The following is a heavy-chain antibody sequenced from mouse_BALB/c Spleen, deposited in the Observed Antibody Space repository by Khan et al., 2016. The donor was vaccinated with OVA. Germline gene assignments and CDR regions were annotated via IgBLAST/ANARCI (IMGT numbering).Heavy chain of an antibody. V-gene: IGHV2-2*03. Sequence: QVRLQQPGPGLVQPSQSLSITCTVSGFSLNNYSVHWVRQSPGKGLEWLGVIWSAGSTDYNAAFISRLTISKDNSRSQVFFKMNSLQSNDTAIYYCARRGYDYGRGALFAYWGQGTLVTVSA. D-gene: IGHD2-4*01. CDR3: ARRGYDYGRGALFAY. CDR2: IWSAGST. J-gene: IGHJ3*01. CDR1: GFSLNNYS.